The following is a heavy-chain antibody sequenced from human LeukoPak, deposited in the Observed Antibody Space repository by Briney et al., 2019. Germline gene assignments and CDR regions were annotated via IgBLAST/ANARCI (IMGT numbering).Heavy chain of an antibody. Sequence: GALRLSCAASGFTFSSYAMSWVRQAPGKGLEWVSAISGSGGSTYYADSVKGRFTISRDNSKNTLYLQMNSLRAEDTAVYYCAKDTYSNYPYWYFDLWGRGTLVTVSS. D-gene: IGHD4-11*01. CDR1: GFTFSSYA. CDR2: ISGSGGST. J-gene: IGHJ2*01. V-gene: IGHV3-23*01. CDR3: AKDTYSNYPYWYFDL.